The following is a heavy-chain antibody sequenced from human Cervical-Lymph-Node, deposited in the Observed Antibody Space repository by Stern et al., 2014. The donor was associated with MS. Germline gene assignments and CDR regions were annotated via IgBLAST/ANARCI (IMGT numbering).Heavy chain of an antibody. D-gene: IGHD2-15*01. CDR2: IIPILATA. J-gene: IGHJ4*02. CDR3: ARDYSALDS. CDR1: GGTFGNYG. Sequence: QVQLVQSGAEMKKPGSSVKVSCKASGGTFGNYGITWVRQAPGQGLEWMGGIIPILATANYAQKFQGRVTMTADKSTSTAYMELSSLTSEDTAIYYCARDYSALDSWGQGTLVTVSS. V-gene: IGHV1-69*06.